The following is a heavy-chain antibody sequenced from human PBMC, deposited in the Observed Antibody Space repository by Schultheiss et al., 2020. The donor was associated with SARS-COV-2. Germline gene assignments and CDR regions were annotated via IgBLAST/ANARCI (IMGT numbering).Heavy chain of an antibody. V-gene: IGHV4-38-2*01. CDR1: GFTFSSYA. D-gene: IGHD6-6*01. J-gene: IGHJ4*02. CDR3: ARMYSSSSSDYFDS. CDR2: IYHSGST. Sequence: GSLRLSCAASGFTFSSYAMHWVRQAPGKGLEWVASIYHSGSTYYNPSLKSRVTLSVDTSKNQFSLSLSSVTAADTAVYYCARMYSSSSSDYFDSWGQGTLVTVSS.